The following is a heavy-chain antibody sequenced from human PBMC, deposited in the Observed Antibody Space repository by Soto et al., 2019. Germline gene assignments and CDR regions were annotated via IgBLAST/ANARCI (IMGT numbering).Heavy chain of an antibody. V-gene: IGHV4-4*07. J-gene: IGHJ4*02. CDR2: IFGRGGT. CDR1: GASMSNYY. CDR3: VREGDYSDNNGYPLFDY. Sequence: QVQLQESGPGLLKPSETLSLTCTVSGASMSNYYWSWIRQPAGKGLEWIGRIFGRGGTYYNPSLKSRVILSVDLSKSQFSLELTSVTAADTAVYFCVREGDYSDNNGYPLFDYWGQGTLVTVSP. D-gene: IGHD3-22*01.